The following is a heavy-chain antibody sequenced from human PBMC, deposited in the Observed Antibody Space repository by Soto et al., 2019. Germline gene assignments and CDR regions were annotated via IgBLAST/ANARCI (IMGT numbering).Heavy chain of an antibody. Sequence: GGALRLSWGASGFTFSSYSMNWVRQAPGKGLEWVSSISSSSSYIYYADSVKGRFTISRDNAKNSLYLQMNSLRAEDTAVYYCARDDAFDIWGQGTMVTVSS. V-gene: IGHV3-21*01. J-gene: IGHJ3*02. CDR2: ISSSSSYI. CDR1: GFTFSSYS. CDR3: ARDDAFDI.